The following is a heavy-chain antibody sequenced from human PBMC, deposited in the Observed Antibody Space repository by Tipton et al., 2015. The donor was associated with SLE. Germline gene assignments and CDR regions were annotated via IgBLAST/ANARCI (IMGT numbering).Heavy chain of an antibody. V-gene: IGHV4-34*01. CDR1: GGSFSGYY. D-gene: IGHD2-15*01. CDR3: ARGTDIVVVNY. Sequence: TLSLTCAVYGGSFSGYYWSWIRQPPGKGLEWIGEINHSGSTNYNPSLKSRVTISVDTSKNQFSLKLSSVTAADTAVYYCARGTDIVVVNYWSQGTPVTVSS. CDR2: INHSGST. J-gene: IGHJ4*02.